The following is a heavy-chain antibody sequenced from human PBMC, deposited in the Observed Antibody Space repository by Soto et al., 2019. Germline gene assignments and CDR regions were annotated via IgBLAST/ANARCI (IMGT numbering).Heavy chain of an antibody. Sequence: PGGSLRLSCAASGFTFSSYAMSWVRQAPGKGLEWVSAISGSGGSTYYADSVKGRFTISRDNSKNTLYLQMNSLRAEDTAVYYCARGQQLANDAFDIWGQGTMVTVSS. CDR1: GFTFSSYA. J-gene: IGHJ3*02. CDR2: ISGSGGST. V-gene: IGHV3-23*01. D-gene: IGHD6-6*01. CDR3: ARGQQLANDAFDI.